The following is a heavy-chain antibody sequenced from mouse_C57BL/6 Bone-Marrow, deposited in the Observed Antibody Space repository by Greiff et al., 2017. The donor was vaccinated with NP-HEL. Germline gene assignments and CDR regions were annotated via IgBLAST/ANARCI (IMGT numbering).Heavy chain of an antibody. CDR1: GYTFTDYY. V-gene: IGHV1-26*01. D-gene: IGHD1-1*02. Sequence: VQLQQSGPELVKPGASVKISCKASGYTFTDYYMNWVKQSHGKSLEWIGDINPNNGGTSYNQKFKGKATLTVDKSSSTAYMELRSLTSEDSAVYYCAEVDWYFDVWGTGTTVTVSS. CDR2: INPNNGGT. J-gene: IGHJ1*03. CDR3: AEVDWYFDV.